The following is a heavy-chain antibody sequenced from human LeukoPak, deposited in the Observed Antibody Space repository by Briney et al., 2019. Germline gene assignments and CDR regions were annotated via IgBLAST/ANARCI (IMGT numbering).Heavy chain of an antibody. CDR2: INTDGSTT. CDR1: GLTFSSYW. J-gene: IGHJ4*02. Sequence: GGSLRLSCAASGLTFSSYWMHWVRQAPGKGLVWVSRINTDGSTTNYADSVKGRFTISRDNAKDTLYLQMNSLRAEDTAVYYCAKSPSVVPAAALDYWGQGTLVTVSS. CDR3: AKSPSVVPAAALDY. V-gene: IGHV3-74*01. D-gene: IGHD2-2*01.